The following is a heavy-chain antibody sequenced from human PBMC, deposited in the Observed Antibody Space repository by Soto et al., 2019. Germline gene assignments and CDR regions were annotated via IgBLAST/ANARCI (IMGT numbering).Heavy chain of an antibody. D-gene: IGHD2-15*01. CDR1: GGSISSGDYY. J-gene: IGHJ4*02. V-gene: IGHV4-30-4*01. Sequence: QVQLQESGPGLVKPSQTLSLTCTVSGGSISSGDYYWSWIRQPPGKGLEWIGYIYHSGSTYYNPSLKGGVTISVDTSNNQFSLKLSSVTAADTAVYYCARARGARYLDYWGQGTLVTVSS. CDR3: ARARGARYLDY. CDR2: IYHSGST.